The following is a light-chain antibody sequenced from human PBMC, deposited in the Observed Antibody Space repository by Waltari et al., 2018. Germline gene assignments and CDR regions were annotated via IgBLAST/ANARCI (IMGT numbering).Light chain of an antibody. CDR1: QSISNW. V-gene: IGKV1-5*03. CDR3: QQYSSDST. CDR2: KAS. J-gene: IGKJ1*01. Sequence: DIQMTQSPSTLSASVGDRVTIVCRASQSISNWLAWYQQKSGKAPKLLIYKASSLESGVPTRVSVSGSETEFTLTISSLQPDDFATYYGQQYSSDSTFGQGTKVEIK.